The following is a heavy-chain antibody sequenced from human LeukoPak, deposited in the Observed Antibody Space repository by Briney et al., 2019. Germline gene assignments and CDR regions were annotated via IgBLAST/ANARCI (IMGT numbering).Heavy chain of an antibody. CDR2: VFNSGNT. J-gene: IGHJ4*02. V-gene: IGHV4-39*02. CDR1: GGSISSTSYY. Sequence: SETLSLTCTVSGGSISSTSYYWGWIRQPPGKGLEWIGSVFNSGNTYDNSSLKSRVTISVDTSKNQFSLRLSSVTAADAAVYYCARDKYYYGSGRLYIDYWGQGTLVTVPS. CDR3: ARDKYYYGSGRLYIDY. D-gene: IGHD3-10*01.